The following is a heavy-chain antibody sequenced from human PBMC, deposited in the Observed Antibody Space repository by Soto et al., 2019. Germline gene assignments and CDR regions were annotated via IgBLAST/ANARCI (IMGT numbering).Heavy chain of an antibody. CDR3: FGGGVTSRTFDY. CDR2: IKPGTSDI. J-gene: IGHJ4*02. D-gene: IGHD3-16*01. CDR1: GYKFGSAW. Sequence: GESLKISCKGVGYKFGSAWIGWVRQMPGKGLEWMGIIKPGTSDIRYSPSFQGHVTIAVDKSISTAYVQWSSLKASDSAIYYCFGGGVTSRTFDYWGQGTLVTVSS. V-gene: IGHV5-51*01.